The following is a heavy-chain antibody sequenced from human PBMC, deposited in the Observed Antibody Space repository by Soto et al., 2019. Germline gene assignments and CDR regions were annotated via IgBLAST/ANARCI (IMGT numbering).Heavy chain of an antibody. D-gene: IGHD6-13*01. CDR1: GGSISSSSYY. CDR2: IYYSGST. Sequence: ETLSLTCTVSGGSISSSSYYWGWIRQPPGKGLEWIGSIYYSGSTYYNPSLKSRVTISVDTSKNQFSLKLSSVTAADTAVYYCARRHIAADVGPPLYGMDVSGQGPTVTVSS. J-gene: IGHJ6*02. CDR3: ARRHIAADVGPPLYGMDV. V-gene: IGHV4-39*01.